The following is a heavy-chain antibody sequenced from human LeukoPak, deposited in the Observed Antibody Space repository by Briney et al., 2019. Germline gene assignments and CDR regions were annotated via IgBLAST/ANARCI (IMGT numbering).Heavy chain of an antibody. Sequence: GGSLRLSCAASGFTFSSYWMHWVRQAPGKGLVWVSRINSDGSSTSYADSVKGRFTISRDNAKNTLYLQMNSLRAEDTAVYYCAGVVINTAMVSFDYWGQGTLVTVSS. J-gene: IGHJ4*02. CDR1: GFTFSSYW. D-gene: IGHD5-18*01. CDR2: INSDGSST. V-gene: IGHV3-74*01. CDR3: AGVVINTAMVSFDY.